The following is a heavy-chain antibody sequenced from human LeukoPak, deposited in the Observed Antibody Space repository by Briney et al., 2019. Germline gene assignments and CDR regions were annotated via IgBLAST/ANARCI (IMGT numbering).Heavy chain of an antibody. V-gene: IGHV3-23*01. D-gene: IGHD3-3*01. CDR1: GFTFSSYA. Sequence: GGSLRLSCAASGFTFSSYAMTWVRQAPGKGLEWVSEISDSGSHIYYADSVKGRFTISRDNSKNTLYLQMNSLRAEDTAVYYCAKAPPRYYDFWSGYYCDYWGQGTLVTVSS. J-gene: IGHJ4*02. CDR3: AKAPPRYYDFWSGYYCDY. CDR2: ISDSGSHI.